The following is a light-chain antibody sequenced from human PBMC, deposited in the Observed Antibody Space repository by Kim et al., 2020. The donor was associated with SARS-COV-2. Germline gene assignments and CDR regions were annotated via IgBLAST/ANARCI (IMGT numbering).Light chain of an antibody. CDR3: QVWDSSSDHRVV. V-gene: IGLV3-21*04. CDR1: SIGCKS. J-gene: IGLJ2*01. CDR2: YDS. Sequence: SYVVTQPPSVSVAPGRTARITCGGNSIGCKSVHWYQQMPGQAPVLVISYDSDRPSGIPERFSGSNSGNTATLTISRVEAGDEADYYCQVWDSSSDHRVVFGGGTQLTVL.